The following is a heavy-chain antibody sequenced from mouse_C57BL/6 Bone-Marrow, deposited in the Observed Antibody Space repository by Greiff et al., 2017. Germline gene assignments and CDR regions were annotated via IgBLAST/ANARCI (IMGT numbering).Heavy chain of an antibody. CDR3: ARRIYCGSSYAG. CDR1: GYTFTSYG. Sequence: VQLQQSGAELARPGASVKLSCKASGYTFTSYGISWVKQRPGQGLEWIGEICPRSGNTYYNEKFKGMSTLTADKSSSTAYMELRSLTSEDSAVYVSARRIYCGSSYAGWGQGILVT. D-gene: IGHD1-1*01. J-gene: IGHJ3*01. CDR2: ICPRSGNT. V-gene: IGHV1-81*01.